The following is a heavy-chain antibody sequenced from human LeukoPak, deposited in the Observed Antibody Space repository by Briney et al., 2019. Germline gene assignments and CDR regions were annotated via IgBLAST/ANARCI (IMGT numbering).Heavy chain of an antibody. V-gene: IGHV3-23*01. J-gene: IGHJ4*02. CDR1: GFTFSTCA. CDR2: ISGSGAGT. D-gene: IGHD1-1*01. Sequence: GGSLRLSCAASGFTFSTCAMSWVRQTPGKGLECVAVISGSGAGTYHADSVKGRFTISRDNSKNTLSLQMNSLRAEDTAVYYCARGTSTYDYWGQGTLVTVSS. CDR3: ARGTSTYDY.